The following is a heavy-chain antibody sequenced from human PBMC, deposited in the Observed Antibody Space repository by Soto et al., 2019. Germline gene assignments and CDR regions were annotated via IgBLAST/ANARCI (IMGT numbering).Heavy chain of an antibody. D-gene: IGHD4-17*01. CDR1: GGSISSGGYS. J-gene: IGHJ4*02. Sequence: SETLSLTCAVSGGSISSGGYSWSWIRQPPGKGLEWIGYIYHSGSTYYNPSLKSRVTISVDRSKNQFSLKLSSVTAADTAVYYCARVTLYGDYFDYWGQGTLVTVSS. CDR3: ARVTLYGDYFDY. CDR2: IYHSGST. V-gene: IGHV4-30-2*01.